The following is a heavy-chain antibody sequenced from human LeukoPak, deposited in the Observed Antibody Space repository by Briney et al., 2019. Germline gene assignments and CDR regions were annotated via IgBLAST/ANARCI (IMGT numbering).Heavy chain of an antibody. CDR2: ISYDGSNK. J-gene: IGHJ4*02. CDR3: AKDPWGASIAVAQGVDY. D-gene: IGHD6-19*01. V-gene: IGHV3-30*18. Sequence: PGRSLRLSCAASGFTFSSYGMHWVRQAPGKGLEWVAVISYDGSNKYYADSVKGRFTISRDNSKNTLYLQMNSLRAEDTAVYYCAKDPWGASIAVAQGVDYWGQGTLVTVSS. CDR1: GFTFSSYG.